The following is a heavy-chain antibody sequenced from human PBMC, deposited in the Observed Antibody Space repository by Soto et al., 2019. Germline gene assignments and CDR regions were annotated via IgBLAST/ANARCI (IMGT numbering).Heavy chain of an antibody. CDR2: IYYSGST. V-gene: IGHV4-39*01. J-gene: IGHJ5*02. D-gene: IGHD3-9*01. CDR3: ARHYDILTGNYCACFDP. Sequence: SESLSITCTVCGGSISSCSYDWGWIRQPPGKGLEWIGSIYYSGSTYYNPSLKSRVTISVDTSKTQFSLKLSSVTAADTAVYYCARHYDILTGNYCACFDPRGQRPLVTVSS. CDR1: GGSISSCSYD.